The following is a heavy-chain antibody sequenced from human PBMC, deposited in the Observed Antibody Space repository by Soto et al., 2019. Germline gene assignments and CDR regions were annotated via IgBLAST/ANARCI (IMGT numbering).Heavy chain of an antibody. CDR1: GYTFNSYA. CDR3: ARGITLPTPLDY. Sequence: GASVKVSCKASGYTFNSYAMQWVRQAPGQRLEWMGWINAGNGNTKYSQKFQGRVTITRDTSASTAYMELSSLRSEDTAVYYCARGITLPTPLDYWGQGTLVTVSS. CDR2: INAGNGNT. D-gene: IGHD1-20*01. J-gene: IGHJ4*02. V-gene: IGHV1-3*01.